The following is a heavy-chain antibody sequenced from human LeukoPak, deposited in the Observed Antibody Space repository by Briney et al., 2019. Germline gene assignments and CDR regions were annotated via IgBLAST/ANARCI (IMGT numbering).Heavy chain of an antibody. CDR1: GFTFSSYS. Sequence: GGSLRLSCAASGFTFSSYSMNWVRQAPGKGLEWVSYISSSSSTIYYADSVKGRFTISRDNAKNSLYLQMNRLRAEDTAVYYCARDFPGAARHYNWFDPWGQGTLVTVSS. D-gene: IGHD6-6*01. J-gene: IGHJ5*02. CDR3: ARDFPGAARHYNWFDP. CDR2: ISSSSSTI. V-gene: IGHV3-48*01.